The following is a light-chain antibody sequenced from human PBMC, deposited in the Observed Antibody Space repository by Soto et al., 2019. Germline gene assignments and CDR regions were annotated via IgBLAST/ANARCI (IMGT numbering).Light chain of an antibody. Sequence: QSALTQPASVSGSPGQSITISCTGTSSDVGAYGYVSWYQQHPGKAPKLMIYEVSYRPSGVSKRFSGSKSGNAASLTISVLQAEDEADYYCSSYTTSSTVVFGGGTKVTVL. V-gene: IGLV2-14*01. CDR2: EVS. CDR1: SSDVGAYGY. J-gene: IGLJ2*01. CDR3: SSYTTSSTVV.